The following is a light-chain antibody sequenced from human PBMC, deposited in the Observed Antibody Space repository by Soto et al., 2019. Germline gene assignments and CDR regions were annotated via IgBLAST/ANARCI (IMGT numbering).Light chain of an antibody. J-gene: IGKJ1*01. CDR2: KAS. CDR1: KTISSW. Sequence: DIQLTQSPSSLSASVGDRVTITCRASKTISSWLAWYQRKPGKAPKLLIYKASTLKSGVPSRFSGSGSGTEFTLTSSSLQPDDFATYYCQHYNSYSEAFGQGTKVDIK. V-gene: IGKV1-5*03. CDR3: QHYNSYSEA.